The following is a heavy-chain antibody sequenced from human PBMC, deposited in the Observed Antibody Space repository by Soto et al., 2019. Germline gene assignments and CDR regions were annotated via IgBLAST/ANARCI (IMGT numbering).Heavy chain of an antibody. CDR1: GFTFSSYG. CDR2: IWYDGSNK. CDR3: ARGAGSGSYWDWFDP. D-gene: IGHD3-10*01. J-gene: IGHJ5*02. Sequence: QVQLVESGGGVVQPGRSLRLSCAASGFTFSSYGMHWVRQAPGKGLEWVAVIWYDGSNKYYADSVKGRFTISRDNSKNTLYLQMNSLRAEDTAVYYCARGAGSGSYWDWFDPWGRGTLVTVSS. V-gene: IGHV3-33*01.